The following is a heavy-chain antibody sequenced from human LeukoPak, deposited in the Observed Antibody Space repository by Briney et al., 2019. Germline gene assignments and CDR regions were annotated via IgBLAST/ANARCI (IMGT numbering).Heavy chain of an antibody. Sequence: GGSLRLSCAASGFTFSSYSMNWVRQAPGKGLEWVSSISSSSSYIYYADSVKGRFTISRDNAKNSLYLQMNSLRAEDTAVYYCARMISGYYYVDYWGQGTLVTVSS. CDR3: ARMISGYYYVDY. D-gene: IGHD3-22*01. V-gene: IGHV3-21*01. J-gene: IGHJ4*02. CDR1: GFTFSSYS. CDR2: ISSSSSYI.